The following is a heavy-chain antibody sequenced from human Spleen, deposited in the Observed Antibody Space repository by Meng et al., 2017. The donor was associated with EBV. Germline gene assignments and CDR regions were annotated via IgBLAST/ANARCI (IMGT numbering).Heavy chain of an antibody. Sequence: QGELVDAGPGVKKPGASVKVSCKASGYTFTGYYMNWVRQAPGQGLEWMGRINPNSGGTNYAQKFQGRVTMTRDTSISTAYMELNRLRSDDTAVYYCARDPPVNWNDGGGLDYWGQGTLVTVSS. V-gene: IGHV1-2*06. CDR3: ARDPPVNWNDGGGLDY. D-gene: IGHD1-1*01. CDR1: GYTFTGYY. CDR2: INPNSGGT. J-gene: IGHJ4*02.